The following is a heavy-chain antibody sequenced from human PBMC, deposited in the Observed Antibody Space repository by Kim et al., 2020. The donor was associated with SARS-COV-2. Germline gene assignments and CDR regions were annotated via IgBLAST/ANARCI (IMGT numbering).Heavy chain of an antibody. D-gene: IGHD5-18*01. CDR2: ISWNSGSI. J-gene: IGHJ4*02. CDR1: GFTFDDYA. Sequence: LSLTCAASGFTFDDYAMHWVRQAPGKGLEWVSGISWNSGSIGYADSVKGRFTISRDNAKNSLYLQMNSLRAEDTALYYCANLDTAMVTNDYWGQGTLVTVSS. V-gene: IGHV3-9*01. CDR3: ANLDTAMVTNDY.